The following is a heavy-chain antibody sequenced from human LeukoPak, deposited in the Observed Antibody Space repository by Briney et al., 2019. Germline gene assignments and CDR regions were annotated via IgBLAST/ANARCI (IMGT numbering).Heavy chain of an antibody. CDR2: IYYSGST. V-gene: IGHV4-59*01. Sequence: SETLSLTCTVSGGSISSYYWSWIRQPPGKGLEWIGYIYYSGSTNYNPSLKSRVTISVDTSKNQFSLKLSSVTAADTAVYYCARAPYSSSWSVAWFDPWGQGTLVTVSS. D-gene: IGHD6-13*01. J-gene: IGHJ5*02. CDR1: GGSISSYY. CDR3: ARAPYSSSWSVAWFDP.